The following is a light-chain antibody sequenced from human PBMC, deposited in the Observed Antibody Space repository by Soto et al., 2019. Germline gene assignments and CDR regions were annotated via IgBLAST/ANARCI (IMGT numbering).Light chain of an antibody. CDR3: QQRSNWPPVT. CDR2: DAS. Sequence: DIVLTQSPATLSLSPGERATLSCRASQSVSSYLAWYQQKPGQAPRLLIYDASNRATGIPARFSGSGSGTDVALTISSLEPEDFAIYYCQQRSNWPPVTFGGGTKVEIK. J-gene: IGKJ4*01. CDR1: QSVSSY. V-gene: IGKV3-11*01.